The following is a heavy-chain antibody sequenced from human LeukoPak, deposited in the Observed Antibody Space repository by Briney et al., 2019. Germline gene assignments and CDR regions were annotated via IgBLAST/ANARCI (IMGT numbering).Heavy chain of an antibody. V-gene: IGHV4-59*12. J-gene: IGHJ4*02. CDR3: ARVGSSGSGSYYPDY. D-gene: IGHD3-10*01. CDR1: SDSISSYY. Sequence: SETLSLTCTVSSDSISSYYWSWIRQPPGEGPEWIGYVFYSGSTSYNPSLKSRVTMSVDTSKNQFSLKLSSVTAADTAMYYCARVGSSGSGSYYPDYWGQGTLVTVSS. CDR2: VFYSGST.